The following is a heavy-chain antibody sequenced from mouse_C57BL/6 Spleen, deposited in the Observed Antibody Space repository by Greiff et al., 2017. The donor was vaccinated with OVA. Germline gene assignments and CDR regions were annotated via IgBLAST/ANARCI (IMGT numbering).Heavy chain of an antibody. V-gene: IGHV5-4*01. CDR3: ARDHYYGSSSYYAMDY. J-gene: IGHJ4*01. CDR2: ISDGGSYT. CDR1: GFTFSSYA. Sequence: EVKLEESGGGLVKPGGSLKLSCAASGFTFSSYAMSWVRQTPEKRLEWVATISDGGSYTYYPDNVKGRFTISRDNAKNNLYLQMSHLKSEDTAMYYCARDHYYGSSSYYAMDYWGQGTSVTVSS. D-gene: IGHD1-1*01.